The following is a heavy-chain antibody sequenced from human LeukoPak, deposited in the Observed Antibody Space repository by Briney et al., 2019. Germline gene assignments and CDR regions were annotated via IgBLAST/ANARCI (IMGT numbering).Heavy chain of an antibody. CDR2: IYSGGST. CDR3: ARNADGRYYFDN. J-gene: IGHJ4*02. Sequence: GGSLRLSCAASGFTVSSNSMSWVRQAPGKGLEWVSFIYSGGSTYYADSVKGRFTISRDNSKNTLYLQMDSLRAEDTAVYYCARNADGRYYFDNWGQGTLVTVSS. V-gene: IGHV3-53*01. CDR1: GFTVSSNS.